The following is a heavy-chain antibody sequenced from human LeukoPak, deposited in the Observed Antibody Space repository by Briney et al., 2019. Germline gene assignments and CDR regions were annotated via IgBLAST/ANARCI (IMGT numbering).Heavy chain of an antibody. CDR2: IIPIFGTA. Sequence: GASVKVSCKASGGTFSSYAISWVRQAPGQGLEWMGRIIPIFGTANYAQKFQGRVTITTDESTSTAYMELSSLRSEDTAVYYCARDTTPLGYYYYYMDVWGKGTTVTVSS. CDR3: ARDTTPLGYYYYYMDV. J-gene: IGHJ6*03. V-gene: IGHV1-69*05. CDR1: GGTFSSYA. D-gene: IGHD1-1*01.